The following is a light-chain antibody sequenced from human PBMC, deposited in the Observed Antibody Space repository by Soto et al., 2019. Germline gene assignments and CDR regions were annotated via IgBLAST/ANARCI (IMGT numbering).Light chain of an antibody. V-gene: IGKV1-5*03. CDR2: KAS. J-gene: IGKJ4*02. CDR1: QSISTW. CDR3: QRYNTYPLS. Sequence: DIQMTQSPSTLSASVGDRVTITCRASQSISTWLAWYQQKPGKAPKLLIYKASNLEGGVPSRFSGSGSGTEFTITINSLQPDDFATYYCQRYNTYPLSFGGGTTVELK.